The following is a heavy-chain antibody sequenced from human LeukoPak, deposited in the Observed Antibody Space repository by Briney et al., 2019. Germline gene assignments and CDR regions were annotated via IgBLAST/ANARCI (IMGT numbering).Heavy chain of an antibody. CDR1: GGSFSGYY. V-gene: IGHV4-34*01. CDR2: INHSGST. Sequence: PSETLSLTCAVYGGSFSGYYWSWIRRPPGEGLEWIGEINHSGSTNYNPSLKSRVTISVDTSKNQFSLKLSSVTAADTAVYYCARGPYPNPRAWGQGTLVTVSS. D-gene: IGHD1-14*01. CDR3: ARGPYPNPRA. J-gene: IGHJ5*02.